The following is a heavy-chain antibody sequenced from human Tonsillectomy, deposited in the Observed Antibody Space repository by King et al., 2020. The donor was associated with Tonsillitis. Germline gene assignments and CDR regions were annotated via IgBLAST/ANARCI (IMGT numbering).Heavy chain of an antibody. D-gene: IGHD6-13*01. J-gene: IGHJ3*02. CDR3: ARPDPYSRDAFDI. CDR2: INTNTGNP. V-gene: IGHV7-4-1*02. Sequence: VQLVESGSEVKKPGASVKVTCKASGYTFTTYAMNWVRQAPGQGLEWVGWINTNTGNPTYAQGFTGRFVFSLDTSVSTAYLQISSLKAEDTAVYYCARPDPYSRDAFDIWGQGKMVTVSS. CDR1: GYTFTTYA.